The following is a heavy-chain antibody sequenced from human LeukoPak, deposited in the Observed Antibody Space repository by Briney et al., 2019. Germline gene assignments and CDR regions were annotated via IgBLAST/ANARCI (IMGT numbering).Heavy chain of an antibody. CDR1: GGSISSYY. D-gene: IGHD3-3*01. J-gene: IGHJ4*02. Sequence: SETLSLTCTVSGGSISSYYWSWIRQPPGKGLEWIGYMYYSGSTNYNPSLKSRVTISVDTSKNQFSLKLSSVTAADTAVYYCARKHYDFWSGYYDYWGQGTLVTVSS. CDR3: ARKHYDFWSGYYDY. V-gene: IGHV4-59*01. CDR2: MYYSGST.